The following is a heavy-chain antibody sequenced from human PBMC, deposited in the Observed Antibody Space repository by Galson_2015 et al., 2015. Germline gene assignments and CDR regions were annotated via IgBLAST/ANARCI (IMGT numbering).Heavy chain of an antibody. Sequence: CAISGDSVSSHSAAWNWIRQSPSRGLEWLGRTYYRSKWYNDYAVSVKSRITINPDTSKNQFSLQLNSVTPEDTAVYYCARGRLLWFRELYHFDYWGQGTLVTVSS. V-gene: IGHV6-1*01. J-gene: IGHJ4*02. D-gene: IGHD3-10*01. CDR2: TYYRSKWYN. CDR3: ARGRLLWFRELYHFDY. CDR1: GDSVSSHSAA.